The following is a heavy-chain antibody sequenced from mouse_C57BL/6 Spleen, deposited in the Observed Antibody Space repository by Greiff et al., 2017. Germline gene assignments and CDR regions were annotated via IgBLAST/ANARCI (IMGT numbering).Heavy chain of an antibody. J-gene: IGHJ2*01. CDR3: ARDPYYDGSSLGYFDY. Sequence: EVLLVESGGGLVKPGGSLKLSCAASGFTFSSYAMSWVRQTPEKRLEWVATISDGGSYTYYPDNVKGRFTISRDNAKNNLYLQMSHLKSEDTAMYYCARDPYYDGSSLGYFDYWGQGTTLTVSS. CDR1: GFTFSSYA. D-gene: IGHD1-1*01. CDR2: ISDGGSYT. V-gene: IGHV5-4*01.